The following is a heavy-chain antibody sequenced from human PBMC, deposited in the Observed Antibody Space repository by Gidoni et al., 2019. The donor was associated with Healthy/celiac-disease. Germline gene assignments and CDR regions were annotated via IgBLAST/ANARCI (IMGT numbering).Heavy chain of an antibody. D-gene: IGHD3-22*01. Sequence: QVQPVVSGGGVVQPGRSLRLSCSASGFTFRSYGMDWVRQAPGKGLEWVAVIWYDGSKKYYADSVKGRFTISRDNSKNSLYLQMNSLRAEDTAVYYCARGEYYYDSSGYYGWGQGTLVTVSS. CDR3: ARGEYYYDSSGYYG. CDR2: IWYDGSKK. CDR1: GFTFRSYG. J-gene: IGHJ4*02. V-gene: IGHV3-33*01.